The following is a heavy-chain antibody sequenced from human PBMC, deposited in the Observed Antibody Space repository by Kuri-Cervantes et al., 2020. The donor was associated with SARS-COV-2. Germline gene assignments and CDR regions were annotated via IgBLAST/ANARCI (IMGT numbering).Heavy chain of an antibody. V-gene: IGHV1-58*02. CDR2: IVVGSGNT. J-gene: IGHJ6*03. Sequence: SVQVSCKASGFTFTSSAMQWVRQARGQRLEWIGWIVVGSGNTNYAQKFQERVTITRDMSTSTAYMELSSLRSEDTAVYYCARDSRSWYQLLLDHYSYSYMDVWGKGTTVTVSS. CDR3: ARDSRSWYQLLLDHYSYSYMDV. CDR1: GFTFTSSA. D-gene: IGHD2/OR15-2a*01.